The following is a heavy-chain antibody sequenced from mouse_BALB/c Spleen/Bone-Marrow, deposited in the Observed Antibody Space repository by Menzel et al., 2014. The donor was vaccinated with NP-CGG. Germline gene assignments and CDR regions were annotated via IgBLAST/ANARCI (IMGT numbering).Heavy chain of an antibody. D-gene: IGHD3-1*01. CDR2: ISSGGSYT. CDR3: ARDGLDY. Sequence: EVQGVESGGDLVKPGGSLKLSCAASGFTFSSYGMSWVRQTPDKRLEWVATISSGGSYTYYPDSVKGRFTISRDNAKNTLYLQMSSLKSEDTAMYYCARDGLDYWGQGTTHTVSS. J-gene: IGHJ2*01. CDR1: GFTFSSYG. V-gene: IGHV5-6*01.